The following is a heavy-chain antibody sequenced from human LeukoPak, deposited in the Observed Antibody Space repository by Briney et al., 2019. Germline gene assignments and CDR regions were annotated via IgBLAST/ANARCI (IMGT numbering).Heavy chain of an antibody. V-gene: IGHV3-30*18. CDR3: AKPRGGDSWAFDI. CDR1: GFTFSTYG. CDR2: VSYDGSDK. J-gene: IGHJ3*02. Sequence: GGSLRLSCEASGFTFSTYGMHWVRQAPGNGLEWVAGVSYDGSDKYYPDSVKGRFSVSRNNSKNTLYLQMNSLRPDDTAVYYCAKPRGGDSWAFDIWGHGTMVAVSS. D-gene: IGHD2-21*02.